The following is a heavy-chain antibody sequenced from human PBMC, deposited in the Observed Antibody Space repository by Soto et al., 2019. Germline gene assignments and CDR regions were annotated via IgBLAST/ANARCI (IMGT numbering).Heavy chain of an antibody. V-gene: IGHV3-21*01. CDR2: ISSSSSYI. Sequence: EVQLVESGGGLVKPGGSLRLSCAASGFTFSSYSMNWVRQAPGKGLEWVSSISSSSSYIYYADSVKGRFTISRDNAKNTPYLQMTSLTAEDTAVYYCAREVSKYSGYDFDYWGQGTLVTVSS. D-gene: IGHD5-12*01. J-gene: IGHJ4*02. CDR1: GFTFSSYS. CDR3: AREVSKYSGYDFDY.